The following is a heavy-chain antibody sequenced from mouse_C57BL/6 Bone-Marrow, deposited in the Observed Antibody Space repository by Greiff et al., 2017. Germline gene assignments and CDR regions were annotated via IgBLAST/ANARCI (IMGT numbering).Heavy chain of an antibody. CDR3: ARLTGHYFDY. CDR2: ISSGSSTI. J-gene: IGHJ2*01. D-gene: IGHD4-1*01. CDR1: GFTFSDYG. Sequence: DVQLVESVVGLVKPGGSLKLSCAASGFTFSDYGMHWVRQAPEKGLEWVAYISSGSSTIYYADTVKGRFTISRDNAKNTLFLQMTSLRSEDTAMYYCARLTGHYFDYWGQGTTLTVSS. V-gene: IGHV5-17*01.